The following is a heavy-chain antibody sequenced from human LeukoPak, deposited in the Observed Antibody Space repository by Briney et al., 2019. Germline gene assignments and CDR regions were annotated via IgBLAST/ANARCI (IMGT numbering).Heavy chain of an antibody. V-gene: IGHV4-31*03. CDR3: ARGATMVRGGSSYYFDY. CDR1: GGSISSGGYY. D-gene: IGHD3-10*01. Sequence: SQTLSLTCTVSGGSISSGGYYWSWIRRHPGKGLECIGYIYYSGSTYYNPSLKSRVTISVDTSKNQFSLKLSSVTAADTAVYYCARGATMVRGGSSYYFDYWGQGTLVTVSS. J-gene: IGHJ4*02. CDR2: IYYSGST.